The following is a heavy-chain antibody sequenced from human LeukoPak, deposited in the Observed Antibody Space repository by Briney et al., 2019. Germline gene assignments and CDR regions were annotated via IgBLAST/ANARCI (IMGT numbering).Heavy chain of an antibody. CDR3: ARDSSYYGMDV. J-gene: IGHJ6*02. CDR1: GSRFTSYW. V-gene: IGHV5-51*01. Sequence: GAALQISSKGSGSRFTSYWIGWVRRLPGKGLEWMGIIYPGDSDTRYSPSFQGQVTISADKSISTAYLQWSSLKASDTAMYYCARDSSYYGMDVGGQGTTVTVS. CDR2: IYPGDSDT.